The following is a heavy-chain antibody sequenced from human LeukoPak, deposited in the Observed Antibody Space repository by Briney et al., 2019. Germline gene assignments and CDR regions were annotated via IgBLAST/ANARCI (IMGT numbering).Heavy chain of an antibody. CDR3: ARASGGIGGVTNHLDS. V-gene: IGHV4-31*03. CDR1: GVSMRSEGYY. CDR2: IYKSGDT. D-gene: IGHD3-16*01. J-gene: IGHJ5*01. Sequence: PSEPLSLTCTVSGVSMRSEGYYWSWIRQHPGKGLEWIGYIYKSGDTYYNPSLKSRFSISVHTSKNQFSLNLSSVTAADAAMYYCARASGGIGGVTNHLDSWGQGTLVSVSS.